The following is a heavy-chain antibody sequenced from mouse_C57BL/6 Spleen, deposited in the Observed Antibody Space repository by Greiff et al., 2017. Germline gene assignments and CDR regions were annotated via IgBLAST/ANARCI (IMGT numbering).Heavy chain of an antibody. J-gene: IGHJ4*01. CDR1: GFTFSSYG. CDR2: ISSGGSYT. CDR3: ARHRDDCGGPYAMDY. V-gene: IGHV5-6*01. Sequence: EVKLQESGGDLVKPGGSLKLSCAASGFTFSSYGMSWVRQTPDKRLEWVATISSGGSYTYYPDSVKGRFTISRDNAKNTLYLQMSSLKSEDTAMXYCARHRDDCGGPYAMDYWGQGTSVTVSS. D-gene: IGHD2-4*01.